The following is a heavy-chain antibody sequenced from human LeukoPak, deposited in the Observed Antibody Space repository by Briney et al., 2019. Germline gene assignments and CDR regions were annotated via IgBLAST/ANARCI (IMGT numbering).Heavy chain of an antibody. Sequence: PGGSLRLSCAASGFTVSSNYMSWVRQAPGKGLEWVSVIYSGGSTYYADSVKGRFTISRDNSKNTLYLQMNSLRAEDTAVYYCAKDLSMPYYYGMDVWGQGTTVTVSS. V-gene: IGHV3-66*01. J-gene: IGHJ6*02. CDR3: AKDLSMPYYYGMDV. CDR2: IYSGGST. D-gene: IGHD2/OR15-2a*01. CDR1: GFTVSSNY.